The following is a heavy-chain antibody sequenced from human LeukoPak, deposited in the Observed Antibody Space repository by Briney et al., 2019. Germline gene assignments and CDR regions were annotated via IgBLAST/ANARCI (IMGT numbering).Heavy chain of an antibody. V-gene: IGHV1-8*01. CDR3: ARDLSGYSDYYFDY. CDR1: GYTFTSYD. D-gene: IGHD3-3*01. Sequence: GASVKVSCKASGYTFTSYDINWVRQATGQGLEWMGWMNPNTGNTGFAQKFQGRVPMTKDTSISTAYMELSSLRSEDTAVYYCARDLSGYSDYYFDYWGQGTLVTVSS. CDR2: MNPNTGNT. J-gene: IGHJ4*02.